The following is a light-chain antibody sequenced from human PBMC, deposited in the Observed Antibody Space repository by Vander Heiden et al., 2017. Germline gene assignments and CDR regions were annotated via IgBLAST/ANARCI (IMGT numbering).Light chain of an antibody. CDR2: GSS. V-gene: IGKV3-15*01. Sequence: EIVMTQSPATLSVSPGERATLSCRASQSVSSNLAWYQQKPGQAPRLLIDGSSTRATGTPARSSGGGAGTEFTITISRLQSEVVAVYYWQQYKNGPWTFGGGTKVEIK. J-gene: IGKJ1*01. CDR1: QSVSSN. CDR3: QQYKNGPWT.